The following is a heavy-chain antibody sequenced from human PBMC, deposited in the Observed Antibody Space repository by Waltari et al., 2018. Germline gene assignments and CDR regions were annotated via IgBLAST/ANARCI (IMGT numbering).Heavy chain of an antibody. CDR3: ARREHDYDYVGGSYRRVIDTFDI. V-gene: IGHV5-51*03. J-gene: IGHJ3*02. Sequence: EVRLVQSVVEVKKPGESLKSSCKGSGDKFRTYWIGWVRQMPGTGLEWMGIIYVGDSETRYSPSFRGQVTMSADKSITTAYLQWSSLKASDTAMYYCARREHDYDYVGGSYRRVIDTFDIWGQGTRVTVSS. CDR1: GDKFRTYW. D-gene: IGHD3-16*02. CDR2: IYVGDSET.